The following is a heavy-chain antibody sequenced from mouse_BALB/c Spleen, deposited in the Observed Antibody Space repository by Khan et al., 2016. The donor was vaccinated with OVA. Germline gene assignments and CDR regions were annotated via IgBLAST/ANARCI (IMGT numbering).Heavy chain of an antibody. V-gene: IGHV1-76*01. CDR1: GYIFTSYW. Sequence: QVQLKESGAELVRPGASVKLSCKTSGYIFTSYWIHWVKQRSGQGLEWITRICPETDNTYYNENFKDEATLTADKSSSTAYMQLTSLKSEDSAVYFCARGEALYYFDYWGQGTPLSVSA. J-gene: IGHJ2*01. CDR2: ICPETDNT. D-gene: IGHD3-2*02. CDR3: ARGEALYYFDY.